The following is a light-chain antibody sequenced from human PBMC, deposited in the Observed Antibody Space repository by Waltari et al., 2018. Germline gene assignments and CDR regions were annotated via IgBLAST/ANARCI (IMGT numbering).Light chain of an antibody. CDR2: GAS. J-gene: IGKJ3*01. Sequence: DIQMTQSPPSLSASVGDRVTITCRASQYISHFLAWFQQKPGKAPKSLIYGASDLQSGVPSKFSGSGSGTDFTLTISSLQPEDFATYYCLQYYTYPYTFGPGTKVDIK. V-gene: IGKV1-16*02. CDR1: QYISHF. CDR3: LQYYTYPYT.